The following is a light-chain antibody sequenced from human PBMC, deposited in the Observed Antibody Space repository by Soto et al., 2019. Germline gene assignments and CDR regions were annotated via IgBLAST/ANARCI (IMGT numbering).Light chain of an antibody. CDR3: QQSYSTPRT. V-gene: IGKV1-39*01. J-gene: IGKJ1*01. CDR2: AAP. CDR1: QSISSY. Sequence: DIQMTQSPSSLSASVGDRVTITCRASQSISSYLNWYQQKPGKAPQLLIYAAPRLQSGVPSRFSGSGSGTDFTLTISSLQPEDFATYYCQQSYSTPRTSGQGTKVEIK.